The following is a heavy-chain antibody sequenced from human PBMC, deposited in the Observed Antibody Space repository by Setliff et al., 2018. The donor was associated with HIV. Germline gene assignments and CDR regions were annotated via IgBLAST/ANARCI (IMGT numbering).Heavy chain of an antibody. CDR1: GGSITSYY. Sequence: SETLSLTCTVSGGSITSYYWNWIRQSLGKGLEWIGYIFDSGTTKYNPSVTSRVTISVDASMNQFFLQLISVTAADTAVYYCARQGGYNSPLMVWGQGKLVTVSS. V-gene: IGHV4-59*08. CDR3: ARQGGYNSPLMV. J-gene: IGHJ4*02. D-gene: IGHD3-10*01. CDR2: IFDSGTT.